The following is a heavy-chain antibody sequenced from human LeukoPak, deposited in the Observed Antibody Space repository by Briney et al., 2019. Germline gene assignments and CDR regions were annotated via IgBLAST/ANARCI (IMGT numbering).Heavy chain of an antibody. CDR2: ITGGGVST. J-gene: IGHJ4*02. CDR1: GFTFSNYA. D-gene: IGHD5-12*01. CDR3: AKPEYSAYGYFDY. Sequence: GGSLRLSCAASGFTFSNYAMSWVRQAPGTGLEWVSTITGGGVSTYYADSVRGRFTISRDNSKNTLYLQMNSLRAEDTAVYHCAKPEYSAYGYFDYWGRGTLVTVSS. V-gene: IGHV3-23*01.